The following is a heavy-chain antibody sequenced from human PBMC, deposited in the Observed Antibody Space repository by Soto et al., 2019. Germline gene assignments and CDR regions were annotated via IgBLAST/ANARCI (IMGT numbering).Heavy chain of an antibody. D-gene: IGHD3-16*01. CDR2: ITSSGDNT. CDR1: GFTFSNYA. V-gene: IGHV3-23*01. Sequence: AGGSLRLSCAASGFTFSNYAMSWVRQPPGKGLEWVSDITSSGDNTYYRGSVKGRFTVSRDNSKNTVSLQMNSLRADDTAVYYCAKSWGSAVYSLDYWGQGTLVTVSS. J-gene: IGHJ4*02. CDR3: AKSWGSAVYSLDY.